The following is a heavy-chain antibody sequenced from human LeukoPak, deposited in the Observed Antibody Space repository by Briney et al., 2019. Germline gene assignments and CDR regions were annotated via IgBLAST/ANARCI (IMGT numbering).Heavy chain of an antibody. CDR2: INGGGSS. Sequence: PGGSLRLSXAASGFTFNNYAMTWVSQAPGKGLEWVSVINGGGSSYYADSVKGRFTVSRDNSKNTLYLQMNSLRDEDTAVYYCAKGQGYNYGDSIDYWGQGTLVTVSS. CDR1: GFTFNNYA. J-gene: IGHJ4*02. V-gene: IGHV3-23*01. CDR3: AKGQGYNYGDSIDY. D-gene: IGHD5-18*01.